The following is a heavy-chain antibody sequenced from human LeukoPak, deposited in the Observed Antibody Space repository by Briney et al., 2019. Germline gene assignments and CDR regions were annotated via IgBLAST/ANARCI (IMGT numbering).Heavy chain of an antibody. Sequence: SETLSLTCTVSGGSISSYYWSWIRQPAGKGLEWIGRIYTSGSTNYNPSLKSRVAMSVDTSKNQFSLKLSSVTAADTAVYYCARGLITMVRGAIWYYMDVWGKGTTVTISS. J-gene: IGHJ6*03. CDR3: ARGLITMVRGAIWYYMDV. V-gene: IGHV4-4*07. CDR1: GGSISSYY. D-gene: IGHD3-10*01. CDR2: IYTSGST.